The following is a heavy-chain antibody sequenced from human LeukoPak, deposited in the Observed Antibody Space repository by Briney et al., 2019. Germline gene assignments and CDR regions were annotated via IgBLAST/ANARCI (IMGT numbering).Heavy chain of an antibody. CDR3: AKATELWLLDY. J-gene: IGHJ4*02. V-gene: IGHV3-33*06. Sequence: GGSLTLSCAASGFTYSNYDMHWVRQAPGKGLEWVAVIWYNGGNKYYADSVKGRFTISRDNSKTTLYLQMNSLRAEDTAVYYCAKATELWLLDYWGQGTLVTVSS. CDR1: GFTYSNYD. CDR2: IWYNGGNK. D-gene: IGHD5-18*01.